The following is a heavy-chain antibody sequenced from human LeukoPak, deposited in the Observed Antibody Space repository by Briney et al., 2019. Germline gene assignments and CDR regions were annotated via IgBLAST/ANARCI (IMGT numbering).Heavy chain of an antibody. CDR1: GDSVSRSDSY. CDR2: IYYSGRT. V-gene: IGHV4-39*01. D-gene: IGHD3-22*01. Sequence: SETLSLTCSVSGDSVSRSDSYWDWIRQPPGKGLEWIGTIYYSGRTYYSPPPKSRVTMSVDPSNNQFSLNLRSVTAADTALYYCARRRYYDGSGYLEWGQGTLLSVSS. CDR3: ARRRYYDGSGYLE. J-gene: IGHJ1*01.